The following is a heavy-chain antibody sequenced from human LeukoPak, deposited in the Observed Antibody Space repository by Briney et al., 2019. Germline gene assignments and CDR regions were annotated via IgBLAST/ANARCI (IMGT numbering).Heavy chain of an antibody. CDR1: GFTFDDYA. Sequence: GGSLRLSCAASGFTFDDYAMHWVRQAPGKGLEWVSGISWNSGSIGYADSVKGRFTISRDNAKNSLYLQMNSLRAEDTALYYCAKDIDSNLKKPNWFDPWGQGTLVTVSS. J-gene: IGHJ5*02. CDR3: AKDIDSNLKKPNWFDP. V-gene: IGHV3-9*01. CDR2: ISWNSGSI.